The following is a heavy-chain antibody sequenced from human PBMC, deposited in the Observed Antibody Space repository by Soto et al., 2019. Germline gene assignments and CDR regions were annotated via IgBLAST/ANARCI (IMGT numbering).Heavy chain of an antibody. CDR3: YVDTATATDYYYGMDV. D-gene: IGHD5-18*01. J-gene: IGHJ6*02. CDR1: GGTFSSYT. Sequence: QVQLGQSGAEVKKPGSSVKVSCKASGGTFSSYTISWVRHAPGHGLEWMGMIIPILGRANYAQKFQGRVTITADQSPRTAYMGLSSPRSEATAAYSSYVDTATATDYYYGMDVWGHGTTVTFSS. V-gene: IGHV1-69*02. CDR2: IIPILGRA.